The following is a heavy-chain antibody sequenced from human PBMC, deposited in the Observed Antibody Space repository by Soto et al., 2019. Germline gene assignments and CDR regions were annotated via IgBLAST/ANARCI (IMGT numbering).Heavy chain of an antibody. CDR1: GYTFTSYD. V-gene: IGHV1-18*01. CDR3: ARGWSSPHWYFDL. D-gene: IGHD2-15*01. J-gene: IGHJ2*01. CDR2: ISAYNGNT. Sequence: SSVKVSCKASGYTFTSYDINWVRQATGQGLEWMGWISAYNGNTNYAQKLQGRVTMTTDTSTSTAYMELRSLRSDDAAVYYCARGWSSPHWYFDLWGRGTLVTVSS.